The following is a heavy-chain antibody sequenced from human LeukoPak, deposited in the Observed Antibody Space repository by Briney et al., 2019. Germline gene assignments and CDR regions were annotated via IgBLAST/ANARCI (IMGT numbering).Heavy chain of an antibody. CDR3: ARAFDNYYGSGSYVFDF. D-gene: IGHD3-10*01. CDR2: IYTSGST. J-gene: IGHJ4*02. CDR1: GGSISSYY. Sequence: SETLSLTCTVSGGSISSYYWSWIRQTAGKGLEWIGRIYTSGSTNYNPSLKSRVTMSVDTSKNQFSLKLSSVTAADTAVYYCARAFDNYYGSGSYVFDFWGQGTLVTVSS. V-gene: IGHV4-4*07.